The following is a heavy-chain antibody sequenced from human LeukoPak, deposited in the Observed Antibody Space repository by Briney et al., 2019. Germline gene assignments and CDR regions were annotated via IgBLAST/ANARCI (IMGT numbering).Heavy chain of an antibody. D-gene: IGHD3-16*01. Sequence: SETLSLTCTVSGGSISSSFYYWGWIRQPPGKGLEWIGSIYYSGSTYYNPSLKSRVTISVDTSKNQFSLKLSSVTAADTAVYYCARPGGSAFDIWGQGTMVTVSS. V-gene: IGHV4-39*07. CDR1: GGSISSSFYY. CDR3: ARPGGSAFDI. CDR2: IYYSGST. J-gene: IGHJ3*02.